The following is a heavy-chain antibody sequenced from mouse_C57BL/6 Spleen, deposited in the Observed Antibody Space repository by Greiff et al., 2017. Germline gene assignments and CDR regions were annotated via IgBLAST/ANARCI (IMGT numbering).Heavy chain of an antibody. J-gene: IGHJ1*03. D-gene: IGHD2-1*01. CDR1: GYTFTSYW. V-gene: IGHV1-61*01. CDR3: AREGGNYGYFDV. CDR2: IYPSDSET. Sequence: QVQLKQPGAELVRPGSSVKLSCKASGYTFTSYWMDWVKQRPGQGLEWIGNIYPSDSETHYNQKFKDKATLTVDKSSSTAYMQLSSLTSEDSAVYYCAREGGNYGYFDVWGTGTTVTVSS.